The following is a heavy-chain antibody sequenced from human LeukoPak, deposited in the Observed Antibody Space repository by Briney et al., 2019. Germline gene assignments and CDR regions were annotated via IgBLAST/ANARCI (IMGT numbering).Heavy chain of an antibody. J-gene: IGHJ4*02. V-gene: IGHV3-23*01. CDR1: GFTFSSYA. CDR2: ISGSGGST. D-gene: IGHD3-3*01. CDR3: AKHPNAYYDFWSGNYYFDY. Sequence: GGSLRLSCAASGFTFSSYAMSWVRQAPGKGLEWVSAISGSGGSTYYADSVKGRFTISRDNSKNTLYLQMNSLRAEDTAVYYCAKHPNAYYDFWSGNYYFDYWGQGTLVIVSS.